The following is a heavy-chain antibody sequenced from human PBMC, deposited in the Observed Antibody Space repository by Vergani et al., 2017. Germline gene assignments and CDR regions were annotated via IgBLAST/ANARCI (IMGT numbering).Heavy chain of an antibody. CDR3: AKDYGDYTYYFDY. CDR1: GFTFSSYG. V-gene: IGHV3-30*02. J-gene: IGHJ4*02. CDR2: IRSDGSNK. D-gene: IGHD4-17*01. Sequence: QVQLVQSGGGVVQPGGSLRLSCAASGFTFSSYGMHWVRQAPGKGLEWVAYIRSDGSNKYYADSVKGRFTISRDNSKNTLYLQVNSLRAEDTAVYYCAKDYGDYTYYFDYWGQGSLVTVSS.